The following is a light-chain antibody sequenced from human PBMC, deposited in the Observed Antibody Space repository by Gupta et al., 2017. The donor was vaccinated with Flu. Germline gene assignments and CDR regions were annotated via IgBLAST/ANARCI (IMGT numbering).Light chain of an antibody. CDR3: MQSVNPRT. J-gene: IGKJ1*01. CDR2: EVS. Sequence: IVMPRPPLSLSVTPGQPASTRCRSSQSLLHSDGMTYFYWYVQKPGQPPQLLIYEVSKRCSGVPDRFSGSGSGTDFTLKSSRVEAEDVGIYYCMQSVNPRTFGQGTKVEIK. V-gene: IGKV2D-29*01. CDR1: QSLLHSDGMTY.